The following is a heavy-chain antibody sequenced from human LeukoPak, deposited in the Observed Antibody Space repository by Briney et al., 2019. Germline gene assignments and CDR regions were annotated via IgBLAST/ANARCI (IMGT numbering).Heavy chain of an antibody. CDR1: GFTFSSYD. CDR3: AKDPYIVVVPAAINWFDP. D-gene: IGHD2-2*02. V-gene: IGHV3-23*01. CDR2: ISGSGGST. Sequence: PGGSLRLSCAASGFTFSSYDMNWVRQAPGKGLEWVSAISGSGGSTYYADSVKGRFTISRDNSKNTLYLQMNSLRAEDTAVYYCAKDPYIVVVPAAINWFDPWGQGTLVTVTS. J-gene: IGHJ5*02.